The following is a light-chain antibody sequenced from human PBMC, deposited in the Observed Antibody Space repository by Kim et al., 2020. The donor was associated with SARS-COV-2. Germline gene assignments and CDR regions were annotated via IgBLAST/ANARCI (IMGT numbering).Light chain of an antibody. CDR1: SSNIGSNY. CDR2: RNN. CDR3: AAWDDSLSGVV. Sequence: ELTQPPSASGTPGQRVTISCSGSSSNIGSNYVYWYQQLPGTAPKLLIYRNNQRPSGVPDRFSGSKSGTSASLAISGLRSEGEADYYCAAWDDSLSGVVFGGGTQLTVL. J-gene: IGLJ2*01. V-gene: IGLV1-47*01.